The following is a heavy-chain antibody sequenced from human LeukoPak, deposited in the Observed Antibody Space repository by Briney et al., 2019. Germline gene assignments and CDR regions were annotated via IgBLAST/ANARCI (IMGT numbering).Heavy chain of an antibody. CDR1: GYTFTGYY. CDR3: ARDGIAAAGSEFDP. D-gene: IGHD6-13*01. Sequence: ASVKVSCKASGYTFTGYYMHWVRQAPGQGLAWMGWINPNSGGTNYAQKFQGRVTMTRDTSISTAYMELSRLRSDDTAVYYCARDGIAAAGSEFDPWGQGTLVTVSS. J-gene: IGHJ5*02. CDR2: INPNSGGT. V-gene: IGHV1-2*02.